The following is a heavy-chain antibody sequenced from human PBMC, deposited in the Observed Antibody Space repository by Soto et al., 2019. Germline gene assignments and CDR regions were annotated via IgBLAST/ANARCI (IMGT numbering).Heavy chain of an antibody. CDR3: AKDLGGSYGYYYGMDV. J-gene: IGHJ6*01. CDR2: ISYDGSNK. D-gene: IGHD5-18*01. V-gene: IGHV3-30*18. Sequence: QVQLVESGGGVVQPGRSLRLSCAASGFTFSSYGMHWVRQAPGKGLEWVAVISYDGSNKYYADSVKGRFTISRDNSKNTLYLQMNSLRAEDTAVYYCAKDLGGSYGYYYGMDVW. CDR1: GFTFSSYG.